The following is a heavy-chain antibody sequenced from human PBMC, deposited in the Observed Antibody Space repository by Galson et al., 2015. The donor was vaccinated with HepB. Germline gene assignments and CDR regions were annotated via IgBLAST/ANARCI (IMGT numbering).Heavy chain of an antibody. V-gene: IGHV3-30*02. CDR3: AKSRYYDFWSGPLDY. J-gene: IGHJ4*02. Sequence: SLRLSCAASGFTFSSYGMHWVRQAPGKGLEWVAFIRYDGSNKYYADSVKGRFTISRDNSKNTLYLQMNSLRAEDTAVYYCAKSRYYDFWSGPLDYWGQGTLVTVSS. CDR2: IRYDGSNK. D-gene: IGHD3-3*01. CDR1: GFTFSSYG.